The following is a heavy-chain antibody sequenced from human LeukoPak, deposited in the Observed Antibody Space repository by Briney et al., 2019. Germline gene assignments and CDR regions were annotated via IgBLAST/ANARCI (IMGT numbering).Heavy chain of an antibody. J-gene: IGHJ4*02. CDR2: LSGTGGST. Sequence: PGGSLRLSCAASGFTFSNYAMSWVRQAPGKGLEWVSTLSGTGGSTYYADSVKGRFTISRDNSKNTLYLQMNSLRAEDTAVYYSAKEMANYGDYVFDYWGQGTLVTVSS. V-gene: IGHV3-23*01. D-gene: IGHD4-17*01. CDR3: AKEMANYGDYVFDY. CDR1: GFTFSNYA.